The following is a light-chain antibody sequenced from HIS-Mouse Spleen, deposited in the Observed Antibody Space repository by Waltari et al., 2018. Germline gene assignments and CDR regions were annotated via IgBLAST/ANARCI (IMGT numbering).Light chain of an antibody. J-gene: IGKJ1*01. V-gene: IGKV1-9*01. Sequence: DIQLTQSPSFLSASVGDRVTITCRASQGISSYLAWYQQKPGKAPKLLIYAASTLQSGVPSRFRGGGSGTEFTRPIRSLQPEEFATYYCKQLNSYPPTFGQGTKVEIK. CDR2: AAS. CDR3: KQLNSYPPT. CDR1: QGISSY.